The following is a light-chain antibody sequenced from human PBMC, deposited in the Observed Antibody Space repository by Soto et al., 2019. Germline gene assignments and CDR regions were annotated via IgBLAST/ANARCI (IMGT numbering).Light chain of an antibody. Sequence: DIQMTQSPSSLSASVGDRVTITCRASQSISSYLNWYQQKPGQAPKLLIYVASSLQSGVPSRFSGSGSGTDFTLTISSLQPEDFATYYCQQRYSTKWTFGQGTKVEIK. CDR2: VAS. CDR1: QSISSY. J-gene: IGKJ1*01. CDR3: QQRYSTKWT. V-gene: IGKV1-39*01.